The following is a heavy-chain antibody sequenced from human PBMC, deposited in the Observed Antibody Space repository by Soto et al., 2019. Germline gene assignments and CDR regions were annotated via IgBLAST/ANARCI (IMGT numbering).Heavy chain of an antibody. V-gene: IGHV1-58*02. CDR1: GFTFTSSA. CDR3: AAGILTGYYNSAFDI. J-gene: IGHJ3*02. Sequence: VSCKASGFTFTSSAMQWVRQARGQRLEWIGWIVVGSGNTNYAQKFQERVTITRDMSTSTAYMELSSLRSEDTAVYYCAAGILTGYYNSAFDIWGQGTMVTVSS. D-gene: IGHD3-9*01. CDR2: IVVGSGNT.